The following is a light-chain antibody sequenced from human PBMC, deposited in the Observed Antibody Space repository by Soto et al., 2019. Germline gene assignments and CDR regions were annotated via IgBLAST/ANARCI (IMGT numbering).Light chain of an antibody. CDR1: QDISSW. Sequence: DIQMTQSPSSVSASVGDRVTITCRASQDISSWLAWYQQKPGKAPKLLIYDASNLQSGVPSRFSGSGSGTEFTLTISSLEPEDFAVYYCQQRHIWPPLTFGGGTKVDIK. J-gene: IGKJ4*01. CDR2: DAS. CDR3: QQRHIWPPLT. V-gene: IGKV1-12*01.